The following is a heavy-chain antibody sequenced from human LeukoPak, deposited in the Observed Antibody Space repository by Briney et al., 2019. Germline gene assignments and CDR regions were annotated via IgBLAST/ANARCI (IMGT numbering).Heavy chain of an antibody. Sequence: PGGSLRLSCAASGFTFSSYAMNWVRQAPGKGLERVSTVSGRGDSTYYADSVKGRFTISRDNSKNTLFLQMNSLRAEDTAVYYCAKFVNYDSTGLKTAFDYWGQGTLVTVSS. CDR3: AKFVNYDSTGLKTAFDY. V-gene: IGHV3-23*01. CDR2: VSGRGDST. D-gene: IGHD3-22*01. J-gene: IGHJ4*02. CDR1: GFTFSSYA.